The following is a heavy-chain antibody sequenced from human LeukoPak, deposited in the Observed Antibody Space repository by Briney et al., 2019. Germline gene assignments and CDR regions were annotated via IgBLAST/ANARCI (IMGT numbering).Heavy chain of an antibody. CDR3: ARRATTERGHSYGLDF. Sequence: PGGSLRLSCEVSGFTFSSYHMNWVRQAPGKGLEWVPSIGSSGSYIYYADSLTGRFTISRDNAKNSLYLQMNSLRAEDTAMYYCARRATTERGHSYGLDFWGQGTLVTVSS. V-gene: IGHV3-21*01. CDR2: IGSSGSYI. D-gene: IGHD5-18*01. J-gene: IGHJ4*02. CDR1: GFTFSSYH.